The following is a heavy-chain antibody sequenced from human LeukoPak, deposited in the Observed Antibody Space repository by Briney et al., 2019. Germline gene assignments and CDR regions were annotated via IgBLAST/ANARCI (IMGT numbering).Heavy chain of an antibody. V-gene: IGHV3-66*01. Sequence: GGSLRLSCAASGFTVSSNYMSWVRQAPGKGLEWVSVIYSGGSTYYADSVKGRFTISRDNSKNTLYLQMNSLRAEDTAVYYCARAKVAAAVYFDYWGQGTVVTVSS. J-gene: IGHJ4*02. CDR2: IYSGGST. CDR1: GFTVSSNY. CDR3: ARAKVAAAVYFDY. D-gene: IGHD6-13*01.